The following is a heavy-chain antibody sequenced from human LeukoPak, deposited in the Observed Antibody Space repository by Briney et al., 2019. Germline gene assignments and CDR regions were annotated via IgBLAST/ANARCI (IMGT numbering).Heavy chain of an antibody. Sequence: ASVKVSCKASGYTFTSYDINWVRQATGQGLEWMGWMNPNSGNTGYAQKFQGRVTMTRNTSISTAYMELSSLRSEDTAVYYCARAMAMVRGAIGPYYFDYWGQGTLVTVSS. J-gene: IGHJ4*02. CDR3: ARAMAMVRGAIGPYYFDY. D-gene: IGHD3-10*01. V-gene: IGHV1-8*01. CDR2: MNPNSGNT. CDR1: GYTFTSYD.